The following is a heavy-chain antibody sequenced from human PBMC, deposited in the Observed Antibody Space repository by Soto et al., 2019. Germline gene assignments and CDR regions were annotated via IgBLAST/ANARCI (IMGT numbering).Heavy chain of an antibody. V-gene: IGHV3-30-3*01. CDR1: GFTFSSYA. J-gene: IGHJ4*02. D-gene: IGHD3-10*01. CDR3: ASPNYYGSGSYSN. CDR2: ISYDGSNK. Sequence: GGSLRLSCAASGFTFSSYAMHWVRQAPGKGLEWVAVISYDGSNKYYADSVKGRFTISRDNSKNTLYLQMNSLRAEDTAVYYCASPNYYGSGSYSNWGQGTLVTVSS.